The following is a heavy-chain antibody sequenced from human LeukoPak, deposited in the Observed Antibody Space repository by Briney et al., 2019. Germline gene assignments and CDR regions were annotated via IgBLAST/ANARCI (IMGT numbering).Heavy chain of an antibody. D-gene: IGHD2-2*02. CDR1: GYTFTAYD. CDR3: ARDFSQYTGY. CDR2: INSNSGGT. J-gene: IGHJ4*02. V-gene: IGHV1-2*02. Sequence: VASVKVSCKASGYTFTAYDMHWVRQAPGQGLEWMGWINSNSGGTNYAQKFQGRVTMTRDTSISTAYMELSRLRSDDTAVYYCARDFSQYTGYWGQGTLVTVSS.